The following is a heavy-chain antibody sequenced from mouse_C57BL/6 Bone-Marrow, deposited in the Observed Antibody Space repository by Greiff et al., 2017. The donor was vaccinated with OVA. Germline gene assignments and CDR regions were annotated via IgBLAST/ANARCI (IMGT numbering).Heavy chain of an antibody. CDR1: GFTFSSYA. CDR2: ISDGGSYT. V-gene: IGHV5-4*03. CDR3: ARASYYYGSSYDWYFDV. D-gene: IGHD1-1*01. J-gene: IGHJ1*03. Sequence: EVKLMESGGGLVKPGGSLKLSCAASGFTFSSYAMSWVRQTPEKRLEWVATISDGGSYTYYPDNVKGRFTISSDNAKNNLYLQMSHLKSEDTAMYYCARASYYYGSSYDWYFDVWGTGTTVTVSS.